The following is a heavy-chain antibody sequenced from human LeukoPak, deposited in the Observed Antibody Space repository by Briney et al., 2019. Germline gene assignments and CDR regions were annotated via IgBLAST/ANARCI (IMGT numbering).Heavy chain of an antibody. CDR1: GFTFSNYA. Sequence: GGSLRLSCAASGFTFSNYAMSWVRQAPGKGLEWVSVISGSGGSTYYADSVKGRFTISRDNSKNTLYLQMNSLRAEDTAVYYCARARFLEWLLYGYGMDVWGQGTTVTVSS. CDR2: ISGSGGST. CDR3: ARARFLEWLLYGYGMDV. D-gene: IGHD3-3*01. V-gene: IGHV3-23*01. J-gene: IGHJ6*02.